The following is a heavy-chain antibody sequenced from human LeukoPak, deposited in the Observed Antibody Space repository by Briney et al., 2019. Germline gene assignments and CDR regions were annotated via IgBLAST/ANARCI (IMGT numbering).Heavy chain of an antibody. Sequence: GESLKISCKGSGCSFTSYWIGWVRQMPGKGLEWMGIIYPGDSDTRYSPSFQGQVTISADKSISTAYLQWSSLKASDTAMYYCAIWFGEPNDAFDIWGQGTMVTVST. J-gene: IGHJ3*02. D-gene: IGHD3-10*01. CDR2: IYPGDSDT. CDR1: GCSFTSYW. V-gene: IGHV5-51*01. CDR3: AIWFGEPNDAFDI.